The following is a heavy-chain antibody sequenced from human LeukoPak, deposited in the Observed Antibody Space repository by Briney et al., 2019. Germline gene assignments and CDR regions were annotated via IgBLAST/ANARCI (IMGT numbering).Heavy chain of an antibody. CDR1: GFPFNTHW. Sequence: GGSLRLSCAASGFPFNTHWMSWVRQAPGKGLEWVANIKQDGGEKYYVDSVKGRFTISRDNAKNSLYLQMDSLRAEDTAMYYCARLTTVTTFDSWGQGTLVTVSS. J-gene: IGHJ4*02. CDR3: ARLTTVTTFDS. D-gene: IGHD4-17*01. V-gene: IGHV3-7*01. CDR2: IKQDGGEK.